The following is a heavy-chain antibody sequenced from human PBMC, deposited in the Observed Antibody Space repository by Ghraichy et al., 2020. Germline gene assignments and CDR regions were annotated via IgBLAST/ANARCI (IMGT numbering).Heavy chain of an antibody. CDR3: ARGREAWLVRGNYFDY. D-gene: IGHD6-19*01. CDR2: INHSGST. J-gene: IGHJ4*02. Sequence: SETLSLTCAVYGGSFSGYYWSWIRQPPGKGLEWIGEINHSGSTNYNPSLKSRVTISVDTSKNQFSLKLSSVTAADTAVYYCARGREAWLVRGNYFDYWGQGTLVTVSS. V-gene: IGHV4-34*01. CDR1: GGSFSGYY.